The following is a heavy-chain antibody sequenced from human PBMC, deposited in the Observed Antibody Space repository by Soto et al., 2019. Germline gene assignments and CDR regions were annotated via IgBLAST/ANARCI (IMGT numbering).Heavy chain of an antibody. Sequence: VALKISCAGSGFTFSRDGMSWVRQAPGKGLEWVSLITDNGCSTYYADSVKGRFTISRDNTKNTLFLQMNSLRAEDTAVYYCAKERATTTAFDYWGQGALVTVSS. CDR3: AKERATTTAFDY. CDR2: ITDNGCST. CDR1: GFTFSRDG. D-gene: IGHD4-17*01. J-gene: IGHJ4*02. V-gene: IGHV3-23*01.